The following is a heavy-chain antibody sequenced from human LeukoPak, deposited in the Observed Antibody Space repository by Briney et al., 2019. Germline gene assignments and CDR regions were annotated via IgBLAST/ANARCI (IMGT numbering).Heavy chain of an antibody. V-gene: IGHV4-34*01. J-gene: IGHJ4*02. Sequence: SETLFLTCAVYGGSFSGYYWSWIRQPPGKGLEWIGEINHSGSTNYNPSLKSRVTISVDTSKNQFSLKLSSVTAADTAVYYCARGPNYGDYVGAIYFDYWGQGTLVTVSS. CDR3: ARGPNYGDYVGAIYFDY. D-gene: IGHD4-17*01. CDR1: GGSFSGYY. CDR2: INHSGST.